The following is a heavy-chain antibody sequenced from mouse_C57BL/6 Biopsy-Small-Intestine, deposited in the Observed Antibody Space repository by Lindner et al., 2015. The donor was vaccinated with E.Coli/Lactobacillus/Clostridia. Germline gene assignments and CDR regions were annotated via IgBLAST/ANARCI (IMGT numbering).Heavy chain of an antibody. CDR1: GYTFTNYW. V-gene: IGHV1-63*01. CDR2: IYPGGGYT. J-gene: IGHJ2*01. CDR3: ARTRGFDY. Sequence: VQLQESGAELVGPGTSVKMSCKASGYTFTNYWIGWAKQRPGHGLEWIGDIYPGGGYTNYNEKFKGKATLTADKSSSTAYMQFSSLTSEDSAIYYCARTRGFDYWGQGTTLTVSS.